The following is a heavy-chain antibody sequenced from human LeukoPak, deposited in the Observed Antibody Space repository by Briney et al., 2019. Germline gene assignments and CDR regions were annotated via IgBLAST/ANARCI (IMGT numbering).Heavy chain of an antibody. V-gene: IGHV3-23*01. CDR2: ISGSGGST. CDR3: AKDPLYDFYGSALDY. J-gene: IGHJ4*02. Sequence: PGGSLRLSCAASGFTFSSYAMSWVRQAPGKGLEWVSAISGSGGSTYYADSVKGRFTISRDNSKNTLYLQMNSLRAEDTAVYNCAKDPLYDFYGSALDYWGQGTLVTVSS. D-gene: IGHD3-3*01. CDR1: GFTFSSYA.